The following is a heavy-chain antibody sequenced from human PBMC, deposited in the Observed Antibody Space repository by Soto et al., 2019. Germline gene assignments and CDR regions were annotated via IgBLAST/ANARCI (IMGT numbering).Heavy chain of an antibody. CDR3: ACKDIVEVPAAMLDYYYGMDV. J-gene: IGHJ6*02. V-gene: IGHV1-69*01. D-gene: IGHD2-2*01. CDR1: GGTFSSYA. Sequence: QVQLVQSGAEVKKPGSSVKVSCKASGGTFSSYAISWVRQAPGQGLEWMGGIIPIFGTANYAQKFQGRVTITADESTSTAYMELSSMRSEDTAVYYCACKDIVEVPAAMLDYYYGMDVWGQGTTVTVSS. CDR2: IIPIFGTA.